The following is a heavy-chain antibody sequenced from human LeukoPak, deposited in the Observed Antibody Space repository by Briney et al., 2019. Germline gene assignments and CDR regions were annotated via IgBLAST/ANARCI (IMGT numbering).Heavy chain of an antibody. J-gene: IGHJ5*02. CDR3: ARDPTLYYYGSGSYHWFDP. Sequence: ASVKVSCKASGYTFTSYGISWVRQDPGQGLEWMGWISAYNGNTNYAQKLQGRVTMTTDTSTSTAYMELRSLRSDDTAVYYCARDPTLYYYGSGSYHWFDPWGQGTLVTVSS. CDR1: GYTFTSYG. V-gene: IGHV1-18*01. D-gene: IGHD3-10*01. CDR2: ISAYNGNT.